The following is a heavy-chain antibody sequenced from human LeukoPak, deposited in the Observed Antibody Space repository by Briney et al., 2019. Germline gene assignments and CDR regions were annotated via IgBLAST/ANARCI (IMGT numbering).Heavy chain of an antibody. CDR3: ARVTIFGVVIRYFDY. Sequence: GGSLRLSCAASGFTFDDYVMSWVRQAPGKGLEWVSGINWNGGSTGYADSVKGRFTISRDNAKNSLYLQMNSLRAEDTALYHCARVTIFGVVIRYFDYWGQGTLVTVSS. V-gene: IGHV3-20*01. CDR1: GFTFDDYV. CDR2: INWNGGST. J-gene: IGHJ4*02. D-gene: IGHD3-3*01.